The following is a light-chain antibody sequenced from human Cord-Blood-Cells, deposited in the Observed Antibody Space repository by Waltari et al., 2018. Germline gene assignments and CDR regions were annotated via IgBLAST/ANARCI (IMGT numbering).Light chain of an antibody. J-gene: IGKJ4*01. Sequence: AIQLTQSPSSLSASVGDRVTITCRASQGISSALAWYQQKPVKAPKLLIYDASSLESGVPSRFSGSGSGTDFTLTISSLQPEDFATYYCQQFNSYPLGFGGGTKVEIK. CDR2: DAS. V-gene: IGKV1-13*02. CDR1: QGISSA. CDR3: QQFNSYPLG.